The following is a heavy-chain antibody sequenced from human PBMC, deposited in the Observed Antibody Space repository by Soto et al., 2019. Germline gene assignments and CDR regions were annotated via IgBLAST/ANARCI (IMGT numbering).Heavy chain of an antibody. CDR3: AREGAPYYYDSSGYCLDY. CDR1: GFTFSSYG. CDR2: IWYDGSNK. Sequence: GGSLRLSCAASGFTFSSYGMHWVRQAPGKGLEWVAVIWYDGSNKYYADSMKGRFTISRDNSKNTLYLQMNSLRAEDTAVYYCAREGAPYYYDSSGYCLDYWGQGTLVTVSS. J-gene: IGHJ4*02. V-gene: IGHV3-33*01. D-gene: IGHD3-22*01.